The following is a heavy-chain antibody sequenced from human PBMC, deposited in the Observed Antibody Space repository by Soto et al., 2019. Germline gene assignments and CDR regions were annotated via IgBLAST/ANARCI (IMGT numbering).Heavy chain of an antibody. D-gene: IGHD3-9*01. CDR2: IYYSGST. J-gene: IGHJ4*02. Sequence: SETLSLTCTVSGGSISSYYWSWIRQHPGKGLEWIGYIYYSGSTNYNPSLKSRVTISVDTSKNQFSLKLSSVTAADTAVYYCARLDTASQTGYHFDYWGQGTLVTVSS. CDR1: GGSISSYY. CDR3: ARLDTASQTGYHFDY. V-gene: IGHV4-59*08.